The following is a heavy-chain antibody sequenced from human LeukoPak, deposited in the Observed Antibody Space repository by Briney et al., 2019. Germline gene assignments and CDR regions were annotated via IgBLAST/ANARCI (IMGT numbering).Heavy chain of an antibody. CDR2: ISYDGSNK. D-gene: IGHD6-19*01. Sequence: GGSLRLSCAASGFTVSSNYMSWVRQAPGKGLEWVAVISYDGSNKYYADSVKGRFTISRDNSKNTLHLQMNSLRTEDTAVYYCARDQSAVAVAGYEFDYWGQGTLVTVSS. CDR1: GFTVSSNY. CDR3: ARDQSAVAVAGYEFDY. V-gene: IGHV3-30-3*01. J-gene: IGHJ4*02.